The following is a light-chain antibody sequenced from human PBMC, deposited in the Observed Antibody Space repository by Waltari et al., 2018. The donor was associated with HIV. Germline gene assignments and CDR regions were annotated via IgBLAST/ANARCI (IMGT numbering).Light chain of an antibody. V-gene: IGLV6-57*03. CDR1: SGSIATNS. Sequence: NFMLTQPHSVSESPGQTLTISCTRSSGSIATNSVQWYQQRPGTAPTTVIYEDNQRPSGVPDRFSGSIDSSSNSASLTISGLKTEDEADYYCQSYDNSVLWVFGGGTKLTVL. CDR2: EDN. CDR3: QSYDNSVLWV. J-gene: IGLJ3*02.